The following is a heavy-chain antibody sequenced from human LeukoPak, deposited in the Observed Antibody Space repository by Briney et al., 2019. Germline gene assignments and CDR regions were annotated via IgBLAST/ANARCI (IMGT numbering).Heavy chain of an antibody. V-gene: IGHV3-48*01. J-gene: IGHJ3*02. D-gene: IGHD7-27*01. CDR2: ISSSGSTI. CDR3: VRVGTSFDI. CDR1: GFTFSSYG. Sequence: GGSLRLSCAASGFTFSSYGMNWVRQAPGKGLEWVSYISSSGSTIYYADSVKGRFTISRDNAKNSLYLQMNSLRVEDTAVYYCVRVGTSFDIWGQGTMVTVSS.